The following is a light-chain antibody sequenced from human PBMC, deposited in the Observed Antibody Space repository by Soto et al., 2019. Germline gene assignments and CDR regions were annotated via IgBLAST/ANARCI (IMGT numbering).Light chain of an antibody. V-gene: IGKV3-11*01. CDR3: QQRRNWPSIT. CDR1: QSIGNY. J-gene: IGKJ5*01. Sequence: EIVLTQSPATLSLSPGERATLSCRASQSIGNYLAWYQQKPGQAPRLLIFDASNRATGIPARFSGSGSGTDFTLTISRLDPEDFAVYYCQQRRNWPSITFGQGTRLEIK. CDR2: DAS.